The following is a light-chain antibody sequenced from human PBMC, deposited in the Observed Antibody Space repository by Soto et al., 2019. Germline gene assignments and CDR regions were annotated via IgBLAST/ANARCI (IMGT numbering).Light chain of an antibody. CDR1: QGISSY. J-gene: IGKJ4*01. Sequence: EVVLTQSPGTLSLSPGERATLSCRASQGISSYLAWFQQKPGQAPRLLIYDASNRAAGIPARFSGSGSGTDFTLTISSLEPEEFGIYYCQQRGDWPLTFGGGTKVELK. V-gene: IGKV3-11*01. CDR2: DAS. CDR3: QQRGDWPLT.